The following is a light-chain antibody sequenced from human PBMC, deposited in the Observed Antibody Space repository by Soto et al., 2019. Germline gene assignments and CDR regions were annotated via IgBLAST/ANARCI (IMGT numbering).Light chain of an antibody. V-gene: IGKV1-5*03. CDR2: MAS. CDR1: QSISFW. Sequence: DLQMTQSPSTLSASVGDRVTITCRASQSISFWLAWYQQKPGKAPKLLIYMASSLESGVPSRFSGSGSGTEFTLTISSLQPEDFATYYCQQYNSCSGTFGQGTKLEI. J-gene: IGKJ2*02. CDR3: QQYNSCSGT.